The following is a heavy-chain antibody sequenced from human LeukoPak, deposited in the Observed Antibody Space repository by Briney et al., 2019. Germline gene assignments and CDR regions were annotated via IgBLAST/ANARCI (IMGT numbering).Heavy chain of an antibody. CDR3: ARGAYPFDY. Sequence: GESLKISCKGSGYSFTNYWIGWVRQMPGKGPEWMGIIYPGDSDTKYSPSFQGQVTISADKSISTAYLQWSSLKASVSAMYYCARGAYPFDYWGQGTLVTVSS. J-gene: IGHJ4*02. CDR2: IYPGDSDT. V-gene: IGHV5-51*01. CDR1: GYSFTNYW.